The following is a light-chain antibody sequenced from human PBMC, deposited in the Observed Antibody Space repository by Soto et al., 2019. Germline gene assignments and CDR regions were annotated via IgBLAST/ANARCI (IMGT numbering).Light chain of an antibody. Sequence: AIHFTQSPSSLSASVGDRVSLTCRASQGIRNDLAWYQQKPGKAPKLLIYDASSLQSGVPSRFSGGASGTDFTLTISSLQPEDFATYYCQQDYSYPCTFGQGTKVDIK. J-gene: IGKJ1*01. CDR1: QGIRND. CDR3: QQDYSYPCT. CDR2: DAS. V-gene: IGKV1-6*01.